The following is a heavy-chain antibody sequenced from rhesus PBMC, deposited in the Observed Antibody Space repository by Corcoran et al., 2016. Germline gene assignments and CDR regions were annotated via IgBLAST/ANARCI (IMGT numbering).Heavy chain of an antibody. D-gene: IGHD3-3*01. CDR3: ARVNFWSGPYFDY. Sequence: QVTLKESGPALVKPTQTLTLTCTFSGFSISTTGTGVGWIRQPPGKALEWLASIYWNDSKYYSTSLKSRLHLSKDTSNNQVVLTMTNIDPVDTATYYCARVNFWSGPYFDYWGQGVLVTVSS. CDR2: IYWNDSK. J-gene: IGHJ4*01. V-gene: IGHV2-95*01. CDR1: GFSISTTGTG.